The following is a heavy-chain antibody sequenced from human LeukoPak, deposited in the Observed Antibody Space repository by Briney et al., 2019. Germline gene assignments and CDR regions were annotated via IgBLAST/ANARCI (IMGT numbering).Heavy chain of an antibody. Sequence: SSETLSLTCTVSGGSMSYNHWSWIRQSPGKGLEWIGYIYETGSTHYNPSLKSRVIISLDTSRKQFSLKLSSVTAADTAVYYCARGMATTYFDYWGQGTLVTVSS. CDR1: GGSMSYNH. J-gene: IGHJ4*02. CDR3: ARGMATTYFDY. D-gene: IGHD5-24*01. CDR2: IYETGST. V-gene: IGHV4-59*01.